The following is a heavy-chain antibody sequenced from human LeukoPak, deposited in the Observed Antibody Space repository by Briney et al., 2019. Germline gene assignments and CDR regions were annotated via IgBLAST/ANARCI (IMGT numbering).Heavy chain of an antibody. CDR2: INPNGGSR. D-gene: IGHD5-18*01. CDR3: ARDPTGYNYGDRYAYQYGVDV. Sequence: ASVKVSCKASGYTFTIYYMHWVRQAPGQGLEWMGIINPNGGSRTYAQMFRGRVNMTRDTSTTTVYMELSSLRSEDTAVYYCARDPTGYNYGDRYAYQYGVDVWGQGTTVAVSS. V-gene: IGHV1-46*01. J-gene: IGHJ6*02. CDR1: GYTFTIYY.